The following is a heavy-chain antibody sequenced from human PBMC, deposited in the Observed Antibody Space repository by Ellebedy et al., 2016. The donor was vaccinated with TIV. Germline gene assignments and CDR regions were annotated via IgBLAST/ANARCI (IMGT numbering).Heavy chain of an antibody. J-gene: IGHJ5*02. CDR1: GFTFSSYW. CDR3: ARDGAPLAYSPSDWFDP. D-gene: IGHD3-16*01. Sequence: GGSLRLSCAASGFTFSSYWMSWVRQAPGKGLEWVANINQDGSGKYFVDSVKGRFTISRDNAKNSLYLQMNSLRAEDTALYYCARDGAPLAYSPSDWFDPWGQGTLVTVSS. V-gene: IGHV3-7*01. CDR2: INQDGSGK.